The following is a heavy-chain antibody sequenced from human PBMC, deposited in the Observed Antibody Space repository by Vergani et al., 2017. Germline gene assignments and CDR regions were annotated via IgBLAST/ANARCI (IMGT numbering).Heavy chain of an antibody. V-gene: IGHV4-4*07. CDR1: GGSISSYD. J-gene: IGHJ3*02. CDR2: IYTSGST. D-gene: IGHD3-3*01. CDR3: ARDIPYDFWSGVAFDI. Sequence: QVQLQESGPGLVKPSETLSLTCTVSGGSISSYDWSWIRQPAGKGLEWIGRIYTSGSTNYNPSLKSRVTMSVDTSKNQFSLKLSSVTAADTAVYYCARDIPYDFWSGVAFDIWGQATMVTVSS.